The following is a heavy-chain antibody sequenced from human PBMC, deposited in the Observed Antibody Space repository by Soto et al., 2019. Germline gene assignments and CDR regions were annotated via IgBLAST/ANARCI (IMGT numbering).Heavy chain of an antibody. J-gene: IGHJ3*02. V-gene: IGHV4-59*02. CDR3: ARWGHPAVTAFDI. CDR1: GASVNDYY. D-gene: IGHD3-16*01. Sequence: PSETLSLTCTVSGASVNDYYWNWVRQPLGKGLEWIGFIHYTGSRIFNPSLQSRVTMSVDVSQNQFSLRLTSVTAADTAIYYCARWGHPAVTAFDIWGQGPTVTVSS. CDR2: IHYTGSR.